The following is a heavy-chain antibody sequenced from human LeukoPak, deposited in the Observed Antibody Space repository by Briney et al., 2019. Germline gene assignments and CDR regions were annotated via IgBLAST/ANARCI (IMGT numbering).Heavy chain of an antibody. D-gene: IGHD3-9*01. CDR2: ISYDGSNK. V-gene: IGHV3-30*18. J-gene: IGHJ5*02. CDR3: AKDSYDILTDSNWFDP. Sequence: QPGGSLRLSCAASGFTFSSYGMHWVRQAPGKGLEWVAVISYDGSNKYYADSVKGRFTISRDNSKNTLYLQMNSLRAEDTAVYYCAKDSYDILTDSNWFDPWGQGTLVTVSS. CDR1: GFTFSSYG.